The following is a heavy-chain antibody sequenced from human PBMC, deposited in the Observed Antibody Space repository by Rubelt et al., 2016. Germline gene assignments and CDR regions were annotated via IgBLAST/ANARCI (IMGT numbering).Heavy chain of an antibody. D-gene: IGHD6-13*01. CDR1: GFTFSSYS. CDR2: ISSSSSYI. J-gene: IGHJ4*02. Sequence: EVQLVESGGGLVQPGGSLRLSCAASGFTFSSYSMNWVRQAPGKGLEWVSSISSSSSYIYYADSVKGRFTISGDNAKNSLYLQMNSLRAEDTAVYYCASDFIAAADFDYWGQGTLVTVSS. CDR3: ASDFIAAADFDY. V-gene: IGHV3-21*01.